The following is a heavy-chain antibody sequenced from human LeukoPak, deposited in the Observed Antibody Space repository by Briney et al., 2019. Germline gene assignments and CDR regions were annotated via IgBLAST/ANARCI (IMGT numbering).Heavy chain of an antibody. D-gene: IGHD6-13*01. CDR3: ARVVGSSSSWVDY. Sequence: PGGSLRLSCAASGFTFSTYNMNWVRQAPGKGLEWVSSISSSSSYIYYADSVKGRFTISRDSAKNSLYLQMNSLRAEDTAVYYCARVVGSSSSWVDYWGQGTLVTVSS. CDR2: ISSSSSYI. CDR1: GFTFSTYN. J-gene: IGHJ4*02. V-gene: IGHV3-21*01.